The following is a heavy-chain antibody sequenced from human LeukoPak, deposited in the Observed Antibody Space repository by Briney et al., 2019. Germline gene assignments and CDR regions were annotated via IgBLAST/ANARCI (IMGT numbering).Heavy chain of an antibody. V-gene: IGHV4-39*01. CDR2: MYYSGST. CDR1: GDAITGSSYY. D-gene: IGHD3-22*01. Sequence: SQTLSLTCTVSGDAITGSSYYSGWIRQPPGKGLEWIGSMYYSGSTFPNPSLRSRVNMSADTSKNQFSLKLSSVTAADTAVYYCARQYYDRTGYYYFDNWSQGTQVTVSS. CDR3: ARQYYDRTGYYYFDN. J-gene: IGHJ4*02.